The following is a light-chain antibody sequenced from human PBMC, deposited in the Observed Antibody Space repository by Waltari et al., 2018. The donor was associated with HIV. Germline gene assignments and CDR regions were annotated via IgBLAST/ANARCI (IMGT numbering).Light chain of an antibody. J-gene: IGLJ2*01. V-gene: IGLV1-47*01. CDR1: SSNIGSYY. CDR2: RNN. Sequence: QSVLTQPPSASGTPGQRVTISCSGSSSNIGSYYVYWYQQLPGTAPKLLIYRNNQRPSGVPDRFSGSKSGTSASLAISGLQSEDEGDYYCAAWDDSLDGLFGGGTKLTV. CDR3: AAWDDSLDGL.